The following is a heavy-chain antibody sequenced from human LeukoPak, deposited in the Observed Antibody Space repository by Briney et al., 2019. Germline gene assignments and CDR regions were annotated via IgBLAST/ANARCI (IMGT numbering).Heavy chain of an antibody. CDR3: AGLYGSGSYRPLYY. D-gene: IGHD3-10*01. CDR1: GGSISSSSYY. V-gene: IGHV4-39*07. Sequence: PSETLSLTCTVSGGSISSSSYYWGWIRQPPGKGLEWIGSIYYSGSTYYNPSLKSRVTISVDTSKNQFSLKLSSVTAADTAVYYCAGLYGSGSYRPLYYWGQGTLVTVSS. J-gene: IGHJ4*02. CDR2: IYYSGST.